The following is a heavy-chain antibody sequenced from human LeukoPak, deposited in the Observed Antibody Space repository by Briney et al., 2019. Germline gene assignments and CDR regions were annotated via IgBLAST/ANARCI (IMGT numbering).Heavy chain of an antibody. V-gene: IGHV3-21*01. CDR2: ISSSSRFI. CDR1: GISFSNYS. Sequence: GGSLRLSCAASGISFSNYSMNWVRQAPGKGLEGVSLISSSSRFIYYGDSVKGRFTISRDNAKNSLYLQMNSLRAEETAEYYCAREGGGYDRYYYYYMDVWGKGTTVTVSS. J-gene: IGHJ6*03. CDR3: AREGGGYDRYYYYYMDV. D-gene: IGHD5-12*01.